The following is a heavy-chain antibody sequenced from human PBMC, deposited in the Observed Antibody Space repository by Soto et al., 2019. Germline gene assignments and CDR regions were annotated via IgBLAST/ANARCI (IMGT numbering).Heavy chain of an antibody. D-gene: IGHD3-22*01. J-gene: IGHJ4*02. V-gene: IGHV4-30-4*01. CDR1: GDSISSANHF. CDR3: ARGFSYDSSGYHPFDY. CDR2: IFYSGST. Sequence: QVQLQESGPGLVKPSQTLSLTCTVSGDSISSANHFWSWIRQPPGKGLEWIGYIFYSGSTYYNPSLQSRVTILVDTSKNQLSLELSSVTAADTAVYYCARGFSYDSSGYHPFDYWGQGTLVTVSS.